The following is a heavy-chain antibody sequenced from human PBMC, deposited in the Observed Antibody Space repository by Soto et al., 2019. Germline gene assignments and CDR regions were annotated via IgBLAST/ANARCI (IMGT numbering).Heavy chain of an antibody. CDR2: IYYSGST. J-gene: IGHJ4*02. V-gene: IGHV4-39*01. D-gene: IGHD6-6*01. Sequence: SETLSLTCTVSGGSISSSSYYWGWIRQPPGKGLEWIGSIYYSGSTYYNPSLKSRVTISVDTSKNQFSLKLSSVTAADTAVYYCARLEGASIAARWGQGTLVTVSS. CDR3: ARLEGASIAAR. CDR1: GGSISSSSYY.